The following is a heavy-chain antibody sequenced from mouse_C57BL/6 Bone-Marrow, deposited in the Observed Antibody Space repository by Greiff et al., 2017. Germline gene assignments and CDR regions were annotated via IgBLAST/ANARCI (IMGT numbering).Heavy chain of an antibody. Sequence: DVKLVESGGGLVQPKGSLKLSCAASGFSFNTYALNLVRQAPGKGLEWVARIRSKSNNYATYYAHSVKDRFTISRDDSESMLYLQMNNLKTEDTAMYYCVRADQGYFDYWGQGTTLKVSS. J-gene: IGHJ2*01. CDR1: GFSFNTYA. CDR3: VRADQGYFDY. CDR2: IRSKSNNYAT. V-gene: IGHV10-1*01.